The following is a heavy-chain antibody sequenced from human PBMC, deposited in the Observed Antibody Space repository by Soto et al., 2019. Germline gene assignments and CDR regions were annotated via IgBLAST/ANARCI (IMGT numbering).Heavy chain of an antibody. CDR2: ISSSSSYT. Sequence: QVQLVESGGGLVQPGGSLRLSCAASGFTFSDYYMSWIRQAPGKGLEWVSYISSSSSYTNYADSVKGRFTISRDNAKNSLYLQMNSLRSEDTAVYYCARDRHWPGDYCYGMDVLGQGTTGTGSS. J-gene: IGHJ6*02. D-gene: IGHD1-1*01. CDR1: GFTFSDYY. V-gene: IGHV3-11*06. CDR3: ARDRHWPGDYCYGMDV.